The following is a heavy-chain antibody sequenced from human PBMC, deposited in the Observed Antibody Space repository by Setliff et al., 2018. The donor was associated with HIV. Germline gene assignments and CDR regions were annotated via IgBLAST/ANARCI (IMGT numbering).Heavy chain of an antibody. Sequence: ASVMVSCKASGYTFTSYPMHWVRQAPGQGLEWMGVISTSGGSAGYAEKFRGRVTMTRDTSTNTVYMDLRNLRSEDTAVYYCARNQGDASGWYAGDYWGHGTLVTVSS. CDR2: ISTSGGSA. CDR3: ARNQGDASGWYAGDY. V-gene: IGHV1-46*01. CDR1: GYTFTSYP. J-gene: IGHJ4*01. D-gene: IGHD6-19*01.